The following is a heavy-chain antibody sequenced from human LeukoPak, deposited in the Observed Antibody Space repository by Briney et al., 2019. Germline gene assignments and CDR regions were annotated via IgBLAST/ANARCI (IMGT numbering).Heavy chain of an antibody. Sequence: GGSLRLSCAASGFTFSDHYMDWVRQAPGTGLEWVGRTRNRGRGYTTEYAASVRGRFTISRDDSKNSMYPQMNSLTTEDTAVYYCARDLGGGGSGNTNWGQGTLVTVSS. CDR3: ARDLGGGGSGNTN. J-gene: IGHJ4*02. D-gene: IGHD3-10*01. CDR1: GFTFSDHY. V-gene: IGHV3-72*01. CDR2: TRNRGRGYTT.